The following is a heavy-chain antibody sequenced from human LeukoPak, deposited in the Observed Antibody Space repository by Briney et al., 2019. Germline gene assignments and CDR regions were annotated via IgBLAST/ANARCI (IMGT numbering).Heavy chain of an antibody. J-gene: IGHJ4*02. D-gene: IGHD2-2*01. Sequence: ASVKVSCKASGYTFTGYYMHWVRQAPGQGLEWMGWINPNSGGTNYAQKFQGRVTMTRDTSISTAYMELSRLRSDGTAVYYCARGETVVVPAAHFDYWGQGTLVTVSS. CDR2: INPNSGGT. V-gene: IGHV1-2*02. CDR1: GYTFTGYY. CDR3: ARGETVVVPAAHFDY.